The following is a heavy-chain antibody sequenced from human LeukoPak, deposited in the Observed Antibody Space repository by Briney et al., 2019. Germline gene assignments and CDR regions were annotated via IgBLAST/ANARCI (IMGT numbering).Heavy chain of an antibody. V-gene: IGHV4-39*01. CDR1: GGSISSSSYY. Sequence: SETLSLTCTVSGGSISSSSYYWGWIRQPPGKGLQWIGSIFYSGNTYDNPSLKSRVTISVDTSKNQFSLKLNSVTAADTAVYYCARHRSKWLQSSFDYWGQGTLVTVSS. J-gene: IGHJ4*02. CDR3: ARHRSKWLQSSFDY. CDR2: IFYSGNT. D-gene: IGHD5-24*01.